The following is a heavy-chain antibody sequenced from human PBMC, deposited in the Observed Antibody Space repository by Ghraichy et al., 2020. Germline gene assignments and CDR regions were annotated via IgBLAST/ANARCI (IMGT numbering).Heavy chain of an antibody. CDR1: GGSISSSSYH. CDR3: ARLQIIVVPAAIDCWGQGALVTVSSDV. D-gene: IGHD2-2*01. CDR2: INYRGST. Sequence: SETLSLTCIVSGGSISSSSYHWGWIRQPPGKGLEWIGSINYRGSTYYNPSLKSRDIISVDTSENQFSLKLSSVTAADTAVYYCARLQIIVVPAAIDCWGQGALVTVSSDVWGQGTTVTVSS. J-gene: IGHJ6*02. V-gene: IGHV4-39*01.